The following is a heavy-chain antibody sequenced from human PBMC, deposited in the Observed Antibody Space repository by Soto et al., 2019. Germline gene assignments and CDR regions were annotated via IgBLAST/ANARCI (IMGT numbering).Heavy chain of an antibody. CDR1: GFTFRTYT. CDR2: IRGFSPYT. Sequence: VGSLRLSGVASGFTFRTYTMNWVRQAPGKGLEWVSGIRGFSPYTFYSESVKGRFTISRDNAKNSLYLQMNSLRAEDTAVYYCARDRGYDAHDYYYNAMDVWGQGTTVTVSS. CDR3: ARDRGYDAHDYYYNAMDV. V-gene: IGHV3-21*01. J-gene: IGHJ6*02. D-gene: IGHD2-15*01.